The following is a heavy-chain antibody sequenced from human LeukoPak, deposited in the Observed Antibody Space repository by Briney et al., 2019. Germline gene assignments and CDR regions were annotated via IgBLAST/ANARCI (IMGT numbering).Heavy chain of an antibody. CDR2: ISGSGGST. CDR3: AKDRYSGSYYGLFDY. D-gene: IGHD1-26*01. CDR1: GFTFSSYA. V-gene: IGHV3-23*01. J-gene: IGHJ4*02. Sequence: AGGSLRLSCAASGFTFSSYAMSWVRQAPGKGLEWVSAISGSGGSTYYADSVKGRFTISRDNSKNTLYLQINSLRAEDTAVYYCAKDRYSGSYYGLFDYWGQGTLVTVSS.